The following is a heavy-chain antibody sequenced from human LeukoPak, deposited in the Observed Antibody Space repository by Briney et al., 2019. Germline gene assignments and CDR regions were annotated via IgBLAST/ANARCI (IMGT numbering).Heavy chain of an antibody. D-gene: IGHD6-19*01. CDR2: IHGGDGSGVTT. Sequence: GGSLRLSCAASGFTLYHYGMSWVRQAPGKRLEWVSSIHGGDGSGVTTFYADSVKGRFTISRDNSKNTLYLQMNSLRAEDTAVYYCAKWRNQWLVIARDYWGQGTLVTVSS. J-gene: IGHJ4*02. V-gene: IGHV3-23*01. CDR3: AKWRNQWLVIARDY. CDR1: GFTLYHYG.